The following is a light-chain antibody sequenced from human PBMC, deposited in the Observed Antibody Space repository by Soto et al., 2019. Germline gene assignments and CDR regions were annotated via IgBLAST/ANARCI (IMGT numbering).Light chain of an antibody. Sequence: ILLNKSPSSLSASVADRVPITCRASQGIDSSFAWYQQKPGKAPKLLIYAASSLQSGVPSRFSGSGSGTEFTLTISSLQPDDFATYYCQQYETFSGTVGPGTKVDIK. V-gene: IGKV1-9*01. CDR3: QQYETFSGT. J-gene: IGKJ1*01. CDR2: AAS. CDR1: QGIDSS.